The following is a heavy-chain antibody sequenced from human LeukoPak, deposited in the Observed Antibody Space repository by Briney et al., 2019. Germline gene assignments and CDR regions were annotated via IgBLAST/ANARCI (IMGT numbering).Heavy chain of an antibody. D-gene: IGHD3-3*01. V-gene: IGHV4-30-2*06. Sequence: SETLSLTCTVSGGSISSGGFYWSWIRQSPGKGLEWIGYIYHGGSTYYNPSLKSRVSISVDRSKNQFSLKLTSVTAADTAVYYCARGRDFRGYMDVWGKGTTVTVSS. CDR2: IYHGGST. CDR3: ARGRDFRGYMDV. CDR1: GGSISSGGFY. J-gene: IGHJ6*04.